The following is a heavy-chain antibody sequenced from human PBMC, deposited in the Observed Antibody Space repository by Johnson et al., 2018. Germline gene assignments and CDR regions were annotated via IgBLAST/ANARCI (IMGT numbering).Heavy chain of an antibody. CDR2: TSSDGSKK. D-gene: IGHD3/OR15-3a*01. CDR3: AKWSGASPHYYMDG. CDR1: GYTFINYG. V-gene: IGHV3-30*18. J-gene: IGHJ6*03. Sequence: VQLVESGGGVVQPGRSLRLSCVASGYTFINYGMHWVRQAPGKGLEWVAATTSSDGSKKDYVDSVKGRFTISRDNSKNTVYLQMNSLRVEDTAVYYCAKWSGASPHYYMDGWGKGTTVTVS.